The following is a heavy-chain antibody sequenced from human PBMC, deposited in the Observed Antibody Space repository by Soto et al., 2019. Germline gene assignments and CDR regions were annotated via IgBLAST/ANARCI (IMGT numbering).Heavy chain of an antibody. CDR2: INAYNGNT. J-gene: IGHJ6*03. CDR1: GYTFTSYD. Sequence: ASVKVSCKASGYTFTSYDINWVRQATGQGLEWMGWINAYNGNTNYAQKLQGRVTMTTDTSTSTAYMELRSLRSDDTAVYYCARMRYRRIYYMDVWGKGTTVTVSS. V-gene: IGHV1-18*01. D-gene: IGHD1-26*01. CDR3: ARMRYRRIYYMDV.